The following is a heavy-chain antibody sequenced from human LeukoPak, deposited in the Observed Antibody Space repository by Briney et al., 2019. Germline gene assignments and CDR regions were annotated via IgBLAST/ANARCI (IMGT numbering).Heavy chain of an antibody. D-gene: IGHD3-9*01. CDR1: GFTFSDYS. V-gene: IGHV3-48*01. J-gene: IGHJ6*03. Sequence: PGGSLRLSCAASGFTFSDYSMNWVRQAPGKGLEWVSYISGGSSTMYYADSVKGRSTISRDNAKNSLYLQMNSLRAEDTAVYYCARDRGQTGYYWSYYYYMDVWGIGTTVTVSS. CDR3: ARDRGQTGYYWSYYYYMDV. CDR2: ISGGSSTM.